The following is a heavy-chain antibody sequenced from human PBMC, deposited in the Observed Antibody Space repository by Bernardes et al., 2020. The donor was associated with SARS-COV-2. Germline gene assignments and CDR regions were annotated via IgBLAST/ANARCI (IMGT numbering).Heavy chain of an antibody. J-gene: IGHJ6*02. V-gene: IGHV4-38-2*02. Sequence: SETLSLTCAVSGYFISSGYYWGWIRQPPGKGLEWIGSIYHSGSTYYNPSLKSRVTISVDTSKNQFSLKLSSVTAADTAVYYCARDCSSTSCYAGMGWVDGMDVWGQGTTVTVSS. CDR2: IYHSGST. CDR1: GYFISSGYY. D-gene: IGHD2-2*01. CDR3: ARDCSSTSCYAGMGWVDGMDV.